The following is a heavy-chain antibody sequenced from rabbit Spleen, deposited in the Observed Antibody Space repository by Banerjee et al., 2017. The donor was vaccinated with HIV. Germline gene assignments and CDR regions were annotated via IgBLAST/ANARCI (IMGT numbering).Heavy chain of an antibody. V-gene: IGHV1S40*01. CDR1: GVSFSSSSY. D-gene: IGHD4-1*01. CDR3: ARETSSGWGVVLYYFNL. Sequence: QSLEESGGDLVKPGASLTLTSKASGVSFSSSSYMCWVRQAPGKGLEWISCIAGSSSGFTYSATWATGRFTISKTSSTTVTLQMTSLTVADTATYFCARETSSGWGVVLYYFNLWGPGTLVTVS. CDR2: IAGSSSGFT. J-gene: IGHJ4*01.